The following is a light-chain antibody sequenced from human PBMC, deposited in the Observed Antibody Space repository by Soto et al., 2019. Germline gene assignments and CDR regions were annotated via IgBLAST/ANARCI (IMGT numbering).Light chain of an antibody. J-gene: IGKJ3*01. CDR2: DAS. Sequence: EIVLTQSPATLSLSPGERATLSCRASQSVSSYLAWYQQKPGQAPRLLIYDASRRATGIPDRFSGGGSGTDFILNISRLEPEDFAVYYCQHYDNTPPSVTFGPGTKVDIK. CDR1: QSVSSY. V-gene: IGKV3-20*01. CDR3: QHYDNTPPSVT.